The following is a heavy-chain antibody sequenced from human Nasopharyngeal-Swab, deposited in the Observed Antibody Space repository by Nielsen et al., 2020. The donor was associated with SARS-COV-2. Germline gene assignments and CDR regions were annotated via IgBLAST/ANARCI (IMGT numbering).Heavy chain of an antibody. Sequence: GGSLRLSCAASGFTFSSYGMHWVRQAPGKGLEWVAVIWYDGSNNYYADSVKGRFTISRENAKNSLYLQMNSLRAGDTAVYYCARADIVGATSTGYYYGMDVWGQGTTVTVSS. CDR2: IWYDGSNN. D-gene: IGHD1-26*01. V-gene: IGHV3-33*01. J-gene: IGHJ6*02. CDR3: ARADIVGATSTGYYYGMDV. CDR1: GFTFSSYG.